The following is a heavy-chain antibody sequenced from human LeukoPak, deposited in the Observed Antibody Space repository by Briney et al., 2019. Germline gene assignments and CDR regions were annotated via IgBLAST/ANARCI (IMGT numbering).Heavy chain of an antibody. V-gene: IGHV3-48*03. J-gene: IGHJ5*02. CDR3: ARDGRPVDAIPTYYH. Sequence: PGGSLRLSCAASGFSFSSFEMNWVRLTPGKGLEWLSYINSDGNTIYYADSVRGRFTISRGNAKNSLFLQMNGLRAEDTAVYYCARDGRPVDAIPTYYHWGQGTVVTVSS. D-gene: IGHD2-8*01. CDR2: INSDGNTI. CDR1: GFSFSSFE.